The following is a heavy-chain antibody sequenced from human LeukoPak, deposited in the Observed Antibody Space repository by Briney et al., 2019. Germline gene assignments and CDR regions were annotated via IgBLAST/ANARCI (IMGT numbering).Heavy chain of an antibody. V-gene: IGHV3-7*01. J-gene: IGHJ4*02. Sequence: GGSLRLSCAASGFTFSSYWMSWVRQAPGKGLEWVANIKQDGSEKYYVDSVKGRFTISRDNAKNSLYRQMNSLRAEDTAVYYCARGPYYYDSSGYYNYWGQGTLVTVSS. CDR2: IKQDGSEK. CDR3: ARGPYYYDSSGYYNY. D-gene: IGHD3-22*01. CDR1: GFTFSSYW.